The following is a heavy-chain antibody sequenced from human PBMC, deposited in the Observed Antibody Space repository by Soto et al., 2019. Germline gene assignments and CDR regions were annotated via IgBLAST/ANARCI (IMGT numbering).Heavy chain of an antibody. CDR3: MGGGWGDSPIDY. D-gene: IGHD3-16*01. Sequence: ASVKVSCKTSGYTFSAYYVHWARRAPGRGFQWLGWINPSNEITTFSEFFQGRITMTRDTSTNTVHMGLNMLTSDDTAVYYFMGGGWGDSPIDYWGQGTQVTVS. CDR1: GYTFSAYY. V-gene: IGHV1-2*02. J-gene: IGHJ4*02. CDR2: INPSNEIT.